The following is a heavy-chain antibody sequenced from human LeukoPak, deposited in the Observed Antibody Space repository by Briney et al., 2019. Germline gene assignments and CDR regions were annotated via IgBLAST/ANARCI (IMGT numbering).Heavy chain of an antibody. CDR3: AREYDSRGYSDAFDI. D-gene: IGHD3-22*01. Sequence: GGSLRLSCAASGFTFRSYWMTWVRQYPGKGLEWVSGISWNSGTMEYADSVKGRFTTSRDNAKNSLYLQMKSLRAEDTAVYYCAREYDSRGYSDAFDIWGQGTMVTVSS. V-gene: IGHV3-48*04. J-gene: IGHJ3*02. CDR2: ISWNSGTM. CDR1: GFTFRSYW.